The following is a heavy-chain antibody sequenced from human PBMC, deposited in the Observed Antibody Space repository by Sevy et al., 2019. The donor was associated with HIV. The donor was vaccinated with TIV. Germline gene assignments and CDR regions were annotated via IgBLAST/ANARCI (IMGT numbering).Heavy chain of an antibody. CDR1: GFTFDDYA. V-gene: IGHV3-9*01. D-gene: IGHD6-19*01. CDR2: ISWNSGSI. CDR3: AKVINLMGAAVAGLFDY. Sequence: GGSLRLSCAASGFTFDDYAMHWVRQAPGKGLEWVSGISWNSGSIGYADSVKGRFTISRDNAKNSLYLQMNSLRAEDTALYYCAKVINLMGAAVAGLFDYWGQGTLVTVSS. J-gene: IGHJ4*02.